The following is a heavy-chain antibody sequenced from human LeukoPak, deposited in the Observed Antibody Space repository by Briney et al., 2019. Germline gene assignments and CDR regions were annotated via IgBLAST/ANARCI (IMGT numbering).Heavy chain of an antibody. CDR2: IIPIFGTA. CDR3: ASSEGDYGSGSYYPYYYYYMDV. J-gene: IGHJ6*03. Sequence: ASVKVSCKASGGTFSSYAISWVRQAPGQGLEWMGGIIPIFGTANYAQKFQGRVTITADESTSTAYMELSSLRSEDTAVYYCASSEGDYGSGSYYPYYYYYMDVWGKGTTVTISS. V-gene: IGHV1-69*13. CDR1: GGTFSSYA. D-gene: IGHD3-10*01.